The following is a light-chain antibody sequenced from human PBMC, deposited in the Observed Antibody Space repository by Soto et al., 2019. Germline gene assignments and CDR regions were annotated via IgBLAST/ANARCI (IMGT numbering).Light chain of an antibody. J-gene: IGKJ5*01. CDR3: QQYKNWPL. Sequence: EIVMTQSPATLSVSPGERATFSCRASQSVNTNLAWYQLKPGQAPRLLVYGASIRATGIPARFSGSGSGTEYSLTISSLQSEDFGVYYCQQYKNWPLFGQGTRLEIK. CDR2: GAS. V-gene: IGKV3-15*01. CDR1: QSVNTN.